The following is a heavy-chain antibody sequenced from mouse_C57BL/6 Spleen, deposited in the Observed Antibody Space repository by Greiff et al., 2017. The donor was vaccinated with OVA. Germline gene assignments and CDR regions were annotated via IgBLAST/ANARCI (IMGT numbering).Heavy chain of an antibody. CDR2: IHPNSGST. J-gene: IGHJ4*01. D-gene: IGHD2-3*01. V-gene: IGHV1-64*01. Sequence: QVQLQQPGAELVKPGASVKLSCKASGYTFTSYWMHWVKQRPGQGLEWIGMIHPNSGSTNYNEKFKSKATLTVDKSSSTAYMQLSSLTSEDSAVYYCARGGYYDPYYAMDDWGQGTSVTVSS. CDR3: ARGGYYDPYYAMDD. CDR1: GYTFTSYW.